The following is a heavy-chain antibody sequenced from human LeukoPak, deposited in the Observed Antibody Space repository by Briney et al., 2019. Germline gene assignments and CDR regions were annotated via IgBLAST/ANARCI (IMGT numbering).Heavy chain of an antibody. CDR1: GYTFTSYG. J-gene: IGHJ6*02. V-gene: IGHV1-18*01. CDR3: ARDPGDIVVVPAAMGPYYYCYGMDV. Sequence: ASVKVSCKASGYTFTSYGISWVRQAPGQGLEWMGWISAYNGNTNYAQKLQGRVTMTTDTSTSTAYMELRSLRSDDTAVYYCARDPGDIVVVPAAMGPYYYCYGMDVWGQGTTVTVSS. CDR2: ISAYNGNT. D-gene: IGHD2-2*01.